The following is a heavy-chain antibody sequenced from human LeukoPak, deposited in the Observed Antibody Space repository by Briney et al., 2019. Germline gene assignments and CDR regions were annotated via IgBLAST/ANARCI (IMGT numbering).Heavy chain of an antibody. D-gene: IGHD3-22*01. Sequence: GGSLRLSCAVSGSTLSNYGMSWVRQAPGKGLEWVAGISYSGGRTNYADSVKGRFTISRANPKNTLYLQMNSLRAEDTAVYFCAKRGVVIRVILVGFHKEAYYFDSWGRGILVTVSS. J-gene: IGHJ4*02. CDR3: AKRGVVIRVILVGFHKEAYYFDS. CDR2: ISYSGGRT. V-gene: IGHV3-23*01. CDR1: GSTLSNYG.